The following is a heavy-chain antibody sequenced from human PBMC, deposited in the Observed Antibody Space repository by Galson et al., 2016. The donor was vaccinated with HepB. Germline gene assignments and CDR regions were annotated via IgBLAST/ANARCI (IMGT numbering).Heavy chain of an antibody. Sequence: SLRLSCAASGFTFDAYSMNWVRQAPGKGLEWVSSISGSSSYIYYADSLRGRITISRDNAKNLVYLQMNNLRVDDTAVYYCARNKRAESKIHGMDVWGQGTTVTVSS. D-gene: IGHD2/OR15-2a*01. CDR3: ARNKRAESKIHGMDV. CDR2: ISGSSSYI. J-gene: IGHJ6*02. CDR1: GFTFDAYS. V-gene: IGHV3-21*01.